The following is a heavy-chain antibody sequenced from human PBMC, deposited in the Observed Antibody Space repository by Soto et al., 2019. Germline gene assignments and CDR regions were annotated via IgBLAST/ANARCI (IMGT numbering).Heavy chain of an antibody. D-gene: IGHD3-10*01. Sequence: GGSLRLSCAASGFTFSSYGMHWVRQAPGKGLEWVAVIWYDGSNKYYADSVKGRFTISRDNSKNTLYLQMNSLRAEDTAVYYCARDYYGSGSYYNDYFDYWGQGTLVTVSS. V-gene: IGHV3-33*01. CDR3: ARDYYGSGSYYNDYFDY. CDR2: IWYDGSNK. J-gene: IGHJ4*02. CDR1: GFTFSSYG.